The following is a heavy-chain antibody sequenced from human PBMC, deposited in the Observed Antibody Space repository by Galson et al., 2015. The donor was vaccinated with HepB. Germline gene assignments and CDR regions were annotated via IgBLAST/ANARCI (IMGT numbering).Heavy chain of an antibody. J-gene: IGHJ6*02. Sequence: SLRLSCAASGFTFSSYAMHWVRQAPGKGLEWVAVISCDGSNKYYADSVKGRFTISRDNSKNTLYLQMNSLRAEDTAVYYCAREGGGSNFAAGYSVYYGMDVWGQGTTVTVSS. CDR2: ISCDGSNK. V-gene: IGHV3-30-3*01. CDR3: AREGGGSNFAAGYSVYYGMDV. D-gene: IGHD1-26*01. CDR1: GFTFSSYA.